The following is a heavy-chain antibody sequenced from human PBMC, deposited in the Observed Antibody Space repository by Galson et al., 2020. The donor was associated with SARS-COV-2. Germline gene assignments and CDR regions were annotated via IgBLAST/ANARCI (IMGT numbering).Heavy chain of an antibody. D-gene: IGHD2-15*01. V-gene: IGHV4-34*01. CDR3: ARGGVLVVVAADGGSPRHDAFDI. J-gene: IGHJ3*02. CDR2: INHSGST. CDR1: GGSFSGYY. Sequence: SETLSLTCAVYGGSFSGYYWSWIRQPPGKGLEWIGEINHSGSTNYNPSLKSRVTISVDTSKNQFSLKLSSVTAADTAVYYCARGGVLVVVAADGGSPRHDAFDIWGQGTMVTVSS.